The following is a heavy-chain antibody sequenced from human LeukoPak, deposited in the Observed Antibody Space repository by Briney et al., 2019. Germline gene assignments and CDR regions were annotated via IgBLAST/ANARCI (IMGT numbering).Heavy chain of an antibody. CDR1: GYTFTGYY. J-gene: IGHJ4*02. CDR3: ARDPQGIAAALTFDY. V-gene: IGHV1-2*02. Sequence: ASVKVSCKASGYTFTGYYVHRVRQAPGQGLEWMGWINPNSGGTNYAQKFQGRVTMTRDTSISTAYMELSRLRSDDTAVYYCARDPQGIAAALTFDYWGQGTLVTVSS. CDR2: INPNSGGT. D-gene: IGHD6-13*01.